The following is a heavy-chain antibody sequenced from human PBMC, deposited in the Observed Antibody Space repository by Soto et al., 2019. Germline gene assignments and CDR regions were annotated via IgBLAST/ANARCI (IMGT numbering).Heavy chain of an antibody. Sequence: QVQLVQSGAEVKKPGASVKVSCKAFGYTFTSYDINWVRQAPGQGLEWMGWMNPESAYTGYAQKFQGRVTMTRDTSINTAYMELSSLRSEDTAVYYCARPTTVTTGDYSYYYGLDVWGQGTTVTVSS. CDR1: GYTFTSYD. CDR3: ARPTTVTTGDYSYYYGLDV. D-gene: IGHD4-17*01. V-gene: IGHV1-8*01. CDR2: MNPESAYT. J-gene: IGHJ6*02.